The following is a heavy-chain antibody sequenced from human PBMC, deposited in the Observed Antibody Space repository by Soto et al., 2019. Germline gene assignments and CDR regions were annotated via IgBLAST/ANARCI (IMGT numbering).Heavy chain of an antibody. CDR1: GYTFTGYA. J-gene: IGHJ4*02. CDR2: INVGSGNT. D-gene: IGHD3-16*01. Sequence: QVQLVQSGAEVKKPGASVKLSCKTSGYTFTGYALQWVRQAPGQRLEWMGWINVGSGNTKYSQKFQGRVTITTDTSASTAYMELSSLTSEDTAVYYCARDLITDRDCYFDYWGQGSLVTVSS. CDR3: ARDLITDRDCYFDY. V-gene: IGHV1-3*01.